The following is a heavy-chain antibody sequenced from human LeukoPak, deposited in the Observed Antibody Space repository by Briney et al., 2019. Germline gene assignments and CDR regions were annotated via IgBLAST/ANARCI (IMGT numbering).Heavy chain of an antibody. CDR2: INSDGTST. Sequence: SGGSLRLSCAASGFTFSNYFMHWVRQAPGKGLVWVSRINSDGTSTMYADSVKGRFTISRDNAKNTLYLQMNSLRDEDTAVYYCVRRVDATRWFDPWGQGTLVTVSS. V-gene: IGHV3-74*03. J-gene: IGHJ5*02. CDR3: VRRVDATRWFDP. CDR1: GFTFSNYF. D-gene: IGHD2-15*01.